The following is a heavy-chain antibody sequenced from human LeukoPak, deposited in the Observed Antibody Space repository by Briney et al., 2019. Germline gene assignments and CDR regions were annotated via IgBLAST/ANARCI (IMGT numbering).Heavy chain of an antibody. CDR3: IRDSSSSFDY. CDR1: GYTFTTYW. J-gene: IGHJ4*02. D-gene: IGHD6-13*01. CDR2: INSDGSNT. V-gene: IGHV3-74*01. Sequence: GGSLRLSCAASGYTFTTYWIHWVRQAPGKGLVWVSLINSDGSNTGYADSVKGRFTISRDNAKNMVYLQMNSLRAEDTAVYYCIRDSSSSFDYWGQGTLVTVSS.